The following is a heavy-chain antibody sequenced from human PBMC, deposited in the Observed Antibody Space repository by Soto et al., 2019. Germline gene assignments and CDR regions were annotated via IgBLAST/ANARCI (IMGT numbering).Heavy chain of an antibody. CDR3: ATWRQLARSHYYYYGMDV. Sequence: SVKVSCKASGYTFSSYAISWVRQAPGQGLEWMGGIIPIFGTANYAQKFQDRVTITADKSTSTAYMELSSLRSEDTAVYYCATWRQLARSHYYYYGMDVWGQGTTVTAP. J-gene: IGHJ6*02. CDR2: IIPIFGTA. D-gene: IGHD6-13*01. V-gene: IGHV1-69*06. CDR1: GYTFSSYA.